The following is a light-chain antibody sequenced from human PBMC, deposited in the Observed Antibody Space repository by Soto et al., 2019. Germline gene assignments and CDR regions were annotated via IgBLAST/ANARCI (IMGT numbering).Light chain of an antibody. J-gene: IGKJ1*01. V-gene: IGKV3-15*01. CDR3: QQYNNWPET. Sequence: EIVMTQSPASLSVPPGERATLSCRASQSVSTNLAWYQQKPGQAPRLLIYGASTRATGIPARFSGSGSGTEFTLTISSLQSEAFAVYYCQQYNNWPETCGQGTK. CDR2: GAS. CDR1: QSVSTN.